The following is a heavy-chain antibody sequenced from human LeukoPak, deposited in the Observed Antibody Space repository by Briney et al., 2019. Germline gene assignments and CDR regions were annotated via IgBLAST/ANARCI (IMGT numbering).Heavy chain of an antibody. CDR1: GFTFSSYG. D-gene: IGHD1-26*01. CDR2: ISGSGDRT. J-gene: IGHJ4*02. CDR3: AKSYYSGSYLGDFDY. Sequence: PGGSLRLSCAASGFTFSSYGMSWVRQAPGKGLEWVSAISGSGDRTYYADSVKGRFTISRDNSKNTLYLQMNSLRAEDTAVYYCAKSYYSGSYLGDFDYWGQGTLVTVSS. V-gene: IGHV3-23*01.